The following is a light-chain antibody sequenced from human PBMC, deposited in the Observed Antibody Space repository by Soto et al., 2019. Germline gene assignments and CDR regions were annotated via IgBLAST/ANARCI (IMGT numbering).Light chain of an antibody. J-gene: IGKJ1*01. CDR2: GAS. V-gene: IGKV3-20*01. CDR1: QSVSSNY. CDR3: QHFGSSPPWP. Sequence: ENVSTQFPGTLSLSPGERATLSCRASQSVSSNYLAWYQQKPGQAPRLLIYGASSRAAGIPDRFRGSGSGTDFTLTISRLEPEDFAVYYCQHFGSSPPWPFGQGTKVEMK.